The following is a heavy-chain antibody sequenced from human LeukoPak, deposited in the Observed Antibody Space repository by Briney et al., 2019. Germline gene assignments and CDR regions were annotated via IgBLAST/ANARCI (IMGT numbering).Heavy chain of an antibody. CDR3: ARESGDTRTVNSFDF. CDR1: GDSISSYSYY. D-gene: IGHD2-21*01. Sequence: SETLSPTCTVSGDSISSYSYYWAWIRQSPGKGLEWIGSILFRGATYYNPSLKPRIIMSVDTSQNRFSLKLTSVTAADSAVYFCARESGDTRTVNSFDFWGRGTLITVSS. V-gene: IGHV4-39*07. CDR2: ILFRGAT. J-gene: IGHJ4*01.